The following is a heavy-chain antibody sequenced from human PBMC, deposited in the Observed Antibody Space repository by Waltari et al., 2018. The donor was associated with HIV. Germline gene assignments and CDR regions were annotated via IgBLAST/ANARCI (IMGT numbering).Heavy chain of an antibody. D-gene: IGHD3-3*01. CDR1: GGSISSSDYY. J-gene: IGHJ4*02. Sequence: QLQMQESGPGLVKPSETLSLTCSVSGGSISSSDYYWGWIRQSPGKGLEWIGNIYYGGRTSYNPSLQSRVTISVDTSKNQFSLRLNSVTAADTAVYFCARHLRGHGFLAKLYYFDFWGQGALVTVSS. V-gene: IGHV4-39*01. CDR2: IYYGGRT. CDR3: ARHLRGHGFLAKLYYFDF.